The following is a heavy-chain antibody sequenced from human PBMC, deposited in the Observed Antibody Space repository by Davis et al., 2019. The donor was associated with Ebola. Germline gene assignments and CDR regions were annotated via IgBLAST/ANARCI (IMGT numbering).Heavy chain of an antibody. V-gene: IGHV3-74*01. J-gene: IGHJ4*02. D-gene: IGHD6-13*01. Sequence: PGGSLRLSCAASGFTFSSYGMHWVRQAPGKGLEWVSRINSDGSSTSYADSVKGRFTISRDNAKNTLYLQMNSLRAEDTAVYYCAKDYSVGSSWEYYFDYWGQGTLVTVSS. CDR1: GFTFSSYG. CDR2: INSDGSST. CDR3: AKDYSVGSSWEYYFDY.